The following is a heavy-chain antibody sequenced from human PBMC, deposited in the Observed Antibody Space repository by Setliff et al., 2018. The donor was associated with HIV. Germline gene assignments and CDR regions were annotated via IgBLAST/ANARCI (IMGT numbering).Heavy chain of an antibody. V-gene: IGHV1-8*01. CDR1: GYTFTSYD. CDR2: LNPNSGNT. Sequence: ASVKVSCKASGYTFTSYDITWVRQATGQGLEWMGWLNPNSGNTGFTQKFQGRVTMTRNTSISTDYMELSSLRSEDTAVYYCARTQSLGGYYSRGHDYGMDVWGQGTTVTVSS. D-gene: IGHD3-22*01. J-gene: IGHJ6*02. CDR3: ARTQSLGGYYSRGHDYGMDV.